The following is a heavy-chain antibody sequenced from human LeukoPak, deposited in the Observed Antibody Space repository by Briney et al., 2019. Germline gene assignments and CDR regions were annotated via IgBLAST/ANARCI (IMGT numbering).Heavy chain of an antibody. CDR2: INTKTGNP. Sequence: ASVKASCKASGYTFISYAMNWVRQAPGQGLEWMGRINTKTGNPTYAQDFTGRLVFSLDTSVSTAYLQISSLKAEDTAVYYCARQKTDYYDSSGYYTFDFWGQGTLVTVSS. V-gene: IGHV7-4-1*02. J-gene: IGHJ4*02. CDR1: GYTFISYA. D-gene: IGHD3-22*01. CDR3: ARQKTDYYDSSGYYTFDF.